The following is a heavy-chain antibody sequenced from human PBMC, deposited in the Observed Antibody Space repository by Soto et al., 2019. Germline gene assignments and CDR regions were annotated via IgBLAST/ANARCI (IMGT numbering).Heavy chain of an antibody. CDR1: GFTFSSYA. CDR2: ISGSGGST. D-gene: IGHD3-3*01. CDR3: AKNHDFWSGYYTVGSGFATRREVW. V-gene: IGHV3-23*01. J-gene: IGHJ4*02. Sequence: EVQLLESGGGLVQPGGSLRLSCAASGFTFSSYAMSWVRQAPGKGLEWVSAISGSGGSTYYADSVKGRFTISRDNYKNTQYLQMNSMRAEDTAVYYCAKNHDFWSGYYTVGSGFATRREVWWGQGTLVTVSS.